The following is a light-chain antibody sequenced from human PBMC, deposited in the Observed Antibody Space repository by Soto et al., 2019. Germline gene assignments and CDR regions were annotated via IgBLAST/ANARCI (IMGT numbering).Light chain of an antibody. CDR2: AAS. Sequence: AIRMTQSPSSFSASTGDRVTITCRASQGISSYLAWYQQKPGKAPKLMIYAASTLQSGVPSRLSGSRSGTDFTLTISCLQSEDFATYYCQQYYSYPRTFGQGTKLEIK. V-gene: IGKV1-8*01. J-gene: IGKJ2*01. CDR1: QGISSY. CDR3: QQYYSYPRT.